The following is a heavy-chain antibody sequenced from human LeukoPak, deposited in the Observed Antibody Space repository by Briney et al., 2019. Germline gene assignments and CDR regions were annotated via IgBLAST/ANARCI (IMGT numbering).Heavy chain of an antibody. J-gene: IGHJ5*02. CDR3: AHNWEAVAGTGVSWFDP. D-gene: IGHD6-19*01. CDR2: IYWDDDK. CDR1: GGSISSGGYY. Sequence: QTLSLTCTVSGGSISSGGYYWSWIRQHPGKGLEWLALIYWDDDKRYSPSLKSRLTITKDTSKNQVVLTMTNMDPVDTATYYCAHNWEAVAGTGVSWFDPWGQGTLVTVSS. V-gene: IGHV2-5*08.